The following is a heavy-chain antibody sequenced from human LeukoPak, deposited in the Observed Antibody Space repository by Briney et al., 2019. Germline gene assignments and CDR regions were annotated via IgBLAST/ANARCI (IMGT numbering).Heavy chain of an antibody. Sequence: SQTLLLTCAISGDSVSSNSAAWNWIRQSPSRGLEWLGRTYYRSKWYNDYAVSVKSRITINPDTSKNQFSLQLNSVTPEDTAVYYCARDGYCSGGSCEGYYYGMDVWGQGTTVTVSS. V-gene: IGHV6-1*01. CDR1: GDSVSSNSAA. CDR2: TYYRSKWYN. D-gene: IGHD2-15*01. J-gene: IGHJ6*02. CDR3: ARDGYCSGGSCEGYYYGMDV.